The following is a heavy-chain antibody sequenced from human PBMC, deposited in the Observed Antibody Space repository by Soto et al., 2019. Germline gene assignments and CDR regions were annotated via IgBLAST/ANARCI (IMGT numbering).Heavy chain of an antibody. CDR1: GGSFSGYY. D-gene: IGHD1-26*01. CDR3: ARDWDLRPFDY. V-gene: IGHV4-34*01. J-gene: IGHJ4*02. Sequence: KSSETLSLTCAVYGGSFSGYYWSWIRQPPGKGLEWIGEINHSGSTNYNPSLKSRVTISVDTSKNQFSLKLSSVTAADTAVYYCARDWDLRPFDYWGQGTLVTVSS. CDR2: INHSGST.